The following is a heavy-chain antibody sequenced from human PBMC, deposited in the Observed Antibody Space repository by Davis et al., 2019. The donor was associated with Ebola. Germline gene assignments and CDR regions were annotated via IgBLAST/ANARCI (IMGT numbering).Heavy chain of an antibody. D-gene: IGHD3-22*01. Sequence: GSLRLSCTVSGGSISSSSYYWGWIRQPPGKGLEWIGSIYYSGTTYYNPSLKSRVTISGDASKNQFSLKLSSVTAADTAVYYCARAKITYYYDSSGYGTRWDYFDYWGQGTLVTVSS. CDR3: ARAKITYYYDSSGYGTRWDYFDY. V-gene: IGHV4-39*07. J-gene: IGHJ4*02. CDR1: GGSISSSSYY. CDR2: IYYSGTT.